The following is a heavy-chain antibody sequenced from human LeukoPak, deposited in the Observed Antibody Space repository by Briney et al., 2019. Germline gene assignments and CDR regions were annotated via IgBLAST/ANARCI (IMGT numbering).Heavy chain of an antibody. CDR2: MNPNSGTT. D-gene: IGHD3-22*01. J-gene: IGHJ2*01. CDR3: ARDQYYYDSSGYYRYFDI. V-gene: IGHV1-8*03. CDR1: GYTFTSYD. Sequence: ASVKVSCKASGYTFTSYDINWVRQATGQGLEWMGWMNPNSGTTGYAQKLQGSVTITRNTSISTAYMELSLSRSDTTVVYYCARDQYYYDSSGYYRYFDIWGRGTLVTVSS.